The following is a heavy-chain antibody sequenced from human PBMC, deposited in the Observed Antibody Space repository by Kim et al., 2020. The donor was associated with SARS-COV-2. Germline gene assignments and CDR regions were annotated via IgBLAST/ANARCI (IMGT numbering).Heavy chain of an antibody. CDR3: TKASAYYDSSGSDYYYYYGMDV. J-gene: IGHJ6*02. Sequence: GGSLRLSCAASGFISSSYAMHWVRQAPGKGLEWVAAIWYDGSNTYYADSVKGRFTISRDTSKNTLYLQMNSLRAEDTAVYYCTKASAYYDSSGSDYYYYYGMDVWGQGTTVTVSS. CDR2: IWYDGSNT. CDR1: GFISSSYA. D-gene: IGHD3-22*01. V-gene: IGHV3-33*06.